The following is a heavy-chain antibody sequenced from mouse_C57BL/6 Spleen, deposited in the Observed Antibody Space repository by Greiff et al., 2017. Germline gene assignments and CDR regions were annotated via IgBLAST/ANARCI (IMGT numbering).Heavy chain of an antibody. J-gene: IGHJ1*03. CDR2: IYPGDGDT. Sequence: QVQLKESGPELVKPGASVKISCKASGYAFSSSWMNWVKQRPGKGLEWIGRIYPGDGDTNYNGKFKGKATLTADKSSSTAYMQLSSLTSEDSAVYFCARSYDGYFDDWGTGTTVTVSS. V-gene: IGHV1-82*01. CDR3: ARSYDGYFDD. D-gene: IGHD2-3*01. CDR1: GYAFSSSW.